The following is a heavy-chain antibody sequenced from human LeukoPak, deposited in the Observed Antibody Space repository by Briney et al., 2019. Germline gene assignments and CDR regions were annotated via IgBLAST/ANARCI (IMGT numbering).Heavy chain of an antibody. CDR1: GFTFSNYA. CDR2: VSGSGSST. CDR3: AKDRGLRIFDY. D-gene: IGHD2-21*01. Sequence: TGGSLRLSCAASGFTFSNYAMSWVRQAPGKGLEWVSSVSGSGSSTYYADSVTGRFSISRDNSKNTLYLQMNSLRAVDTAVYYCAKDRGLRIFDYWGQGTLVTVSS. V-gene: IGHV3-23*01. J-gene: IGHJ4*02.